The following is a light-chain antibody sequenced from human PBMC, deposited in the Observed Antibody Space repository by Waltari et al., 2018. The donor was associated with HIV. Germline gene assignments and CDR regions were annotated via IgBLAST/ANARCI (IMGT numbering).Light chain of an antibody. Sequence: DIQLTQSPSFLSASVGDRVTISCRARQTISNYLAWYQQKPGKAPKLLIYGASTLQIGVPARVSGSGSGTEFTLTIDSLQPDDFATYYCQRLNSYSSLTFGPGTKVDV. V-gene: IGKV1-9*01. CDR1: QTISNY. J-gene: IGKJ3*01. CDR2: GAS. CDR3: QRLNSYSSLT.